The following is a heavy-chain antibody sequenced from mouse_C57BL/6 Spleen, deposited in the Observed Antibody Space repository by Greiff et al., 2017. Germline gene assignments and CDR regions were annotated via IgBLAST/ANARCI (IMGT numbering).Heavy chain of an antibody. CDR1: GFTFSDYG. V-gene: IGHV5-15*01. CDR2: ISNLAYSI. CDR3: ARQELTGTTWFAY. D-gene: IGHD4-1*01. Sequence: EVNVVESGGGLVQPGGSLKLSCAASGFTFSDYGMAWVRQAPRKGPEWVAFISNLAYSIYYADTVTGRFTISRENAKNTLYLEMSSLRSEDTAMYYCARQELTGTTWFAYWGQGTLVTVSA. J-gene: IGHJ3*01.